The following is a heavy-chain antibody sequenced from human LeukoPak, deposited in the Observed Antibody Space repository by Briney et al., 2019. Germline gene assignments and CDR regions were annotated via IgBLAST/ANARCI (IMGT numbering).Heavy chain of an antibody. CDR3: ARDSLDDYFDY. J-gene: IGHJ4*02. CDR2: IKKDGEEK. Sequence: GGSLSLSCAASGFTISGSVMSWVRQAPGKGLEWVANIKKDGEEKVYVDSVKGRFTISRDNSKNTLYLQMNSLRAEDTAVYYCARDSLDDYFDYWGQGTLVTVSS. CDR1: GFTISGSV. V-gene: IGHV3-7*01.